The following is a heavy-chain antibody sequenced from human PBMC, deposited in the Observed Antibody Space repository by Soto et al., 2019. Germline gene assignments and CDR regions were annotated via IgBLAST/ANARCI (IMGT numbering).Heavy chain of an antibody. V-gene: IGHV5-10-1*01. D-gene: IGHD3-10*01. CDR3: ARHHYGSGTYPLLDY. Sequence: QVPGKGLEWMGRIDPSDSYTNYSPSFQGHVTISTDKSITTAYLQWSSLKASDSAMFYCARHHYGSGTYPLLDYWGQGTLVTVSS. J-gene: IGHJ4*02. CDR2: IDPSDSYT.